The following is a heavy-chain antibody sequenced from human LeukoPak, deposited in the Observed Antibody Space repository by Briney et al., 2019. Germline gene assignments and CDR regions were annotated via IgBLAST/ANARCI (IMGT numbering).Heavy chain of an antibody. D-gene: IGHD6-6*01. CDR1: GFTFDDYG. V-gene: IGHV3-20*04. CDR3: ARALREQLVLYYYYYYMDV. Sequence: GGSLRLSCAASGFTFDDYGMSWVRQAPGKGLEWVSGINWNGGSTGYADSVKGRFTISRDNAKNSLYLQMNSLRAEDTALYYCARALREQLVLYYYYYYMDVWGKGTTVTVSS. J-gene: IGHJ6*03. CDR2: INWNGGST.